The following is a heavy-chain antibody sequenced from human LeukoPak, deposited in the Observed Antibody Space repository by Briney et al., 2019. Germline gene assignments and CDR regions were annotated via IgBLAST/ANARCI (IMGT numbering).Heavy chain of an antibody. J-gene: IGHJ1*01. CDR3: AKDSSSWYVSEYFQH. CDR1: GFIASGNY. Sequence: AGSLSLSCAASGFIASGNYMTWVRQAPGKGLEWVSVIYSGGSTYYADSVKGRFTISRDNSKNTLYLQMNSLRAEDTAVYYCAKDSSSWYVSEYFQHWGQGTLVTASS. CDR2: IYSGGST. D-gene: IGHD6-13*01. V-gene: IGHV3-66*01.